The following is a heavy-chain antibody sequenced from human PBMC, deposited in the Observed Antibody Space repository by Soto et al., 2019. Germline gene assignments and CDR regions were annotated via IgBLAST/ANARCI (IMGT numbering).Heavy chain of an antibody. Sequence: PGGSLRLSCAASGFTFSSYAMSWVRQAPGKGLEWVSLISATGGGTYYADSVKGRFTISRDNSHNTLYLQVHSLTAEDTAVYYCAKDRRAGGNSAFYFDFWCQGAQVTVSS. CDR2: ISATGGGT. CDR1: GFTFSSYA. D-gene: IGHD3-16*01. CDR3: AKDRRAGGNSAFYFDF. V-gene: IGHV3-23*01. J-gene: IGHJ4*02.